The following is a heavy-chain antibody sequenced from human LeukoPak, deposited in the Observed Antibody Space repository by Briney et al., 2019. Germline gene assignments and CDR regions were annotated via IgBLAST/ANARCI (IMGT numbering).Heavy chain of an antibody. Sequence: GGSLRLSCAGSGFTLSSHWMHWVRQGPGKGLVWVSRIYTDGRRTDYADSVKGRFTISRDNSKNTLYLQMNSLRAEDTAVYYCAKRSGGPSPFDYWGQGTLVTVSS. J-gene: IGHJ4*02. D-gene: IGHD3-3*01. CDR1: GFTLSSHW. CDR2: IYTDGRRT. V-gene: IGHV3-74*01. CDR3: AKRSGGPSPFDY.